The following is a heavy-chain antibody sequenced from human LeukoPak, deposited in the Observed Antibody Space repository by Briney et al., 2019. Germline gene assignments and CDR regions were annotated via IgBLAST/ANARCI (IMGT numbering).Heavy chain of an antibody. D-gene: IGHD4-17*01. V-gene: IGHV3-23*01. Sequence: GGTLRLSCAASGFTFSSYGMNWVRQAPGKGLEWVSAISGSGGSTSYADSVKGRFTISRDNSKNTLYLQMNSLRAEDTAVYYCAKDLDYARYYFDYWGQGTLVTVSS. CDR1: GFTFSSYG. CDR2: ISGSGGST. J-gene: IGHJ4*02. CDR3: AKDLDYARYYFDY.